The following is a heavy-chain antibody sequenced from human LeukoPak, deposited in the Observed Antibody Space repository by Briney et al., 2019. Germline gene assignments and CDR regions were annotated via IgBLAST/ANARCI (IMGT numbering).Heavy chain of an antibody. J-gene: IGHJ4*02. CDR3: ARGFATMVRGVVLDF. CDR2: IYHSGST. Sequence: SETLSLTCAVYSGSFSGYYWSWIRQPPGKGLEWIGEIYHSGSTNYNPSLKSRVTISVDTSKNQFSLKLSSVTAADTAVYYCARGFATMVRGVVLDFWDQGTLVTVSS. V-gene: IGHV4-34*01. D-gene: IGHD3-10*01. CDR1: SGSFSGYY.